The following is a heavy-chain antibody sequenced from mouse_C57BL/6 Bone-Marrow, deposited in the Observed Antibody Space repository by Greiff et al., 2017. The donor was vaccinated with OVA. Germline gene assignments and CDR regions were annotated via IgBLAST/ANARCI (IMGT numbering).Heavy chain of an antibody. CDR2: IDPETGGT. D-gene: IGHD2-2*01. Sequence: VQLQESGAELVRPGASVTLSCKASGYTFTDYEMHWVKQTPVHGLEWIGAIDPETGGTAYNQKFTGKAILTADKSSSTAYMELRSLTSEDSAVYYCTREGDYGYGAMDYWGQGTSVTVSA. V-gene: IGHV1-15*01. CDR3: TREGDYGYGAMDY. CDR1: GYTFTDYE. J-gene: IGHJ4*01.